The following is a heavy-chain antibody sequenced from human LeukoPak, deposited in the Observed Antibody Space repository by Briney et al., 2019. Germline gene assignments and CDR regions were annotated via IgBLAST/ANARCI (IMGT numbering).Heavy chain of an antibody. V-gene: IGHV3-23*01. CDR3: AKNGQYDSSGRLDN. D-gene: IGHD3-22*01. CDR2: ISGSGGST. Sequence: SGGSLRLSCAASGFTFSDYYMSWIRLAPGKGLEWVSTISGSGGSTYYADSVKGRFTISRDNSQNTLYLQMNSLSAEDTAVYYCAKNGQYDSSGRLDNWGQGTLVTVSS. CDR1: GFTFSDYY. J-gene: IGHJ4*02.